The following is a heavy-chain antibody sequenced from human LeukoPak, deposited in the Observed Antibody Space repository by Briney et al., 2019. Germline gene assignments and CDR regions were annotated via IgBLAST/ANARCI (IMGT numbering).Heavy chain of an antibody. CDR3: AKDGDYSGSYYSYFDY. Sequence: GGSLRLSCAASGFTFSSYGMHWVRQAPGKGLEWVAFIRYDGSNKYYADSVKGRFTISRDNSKNTLYLQMNSLRAEDTAVYYCAKDGDYSGSYYSYFDYWGQGTLVTVSS. V-gene: IGHV3-30*02. D-gene: IGHD1-26*01. CDR1: GFTFSSYG. CDR2: IRYDGSNK. J-gene: IGHJ4*02.